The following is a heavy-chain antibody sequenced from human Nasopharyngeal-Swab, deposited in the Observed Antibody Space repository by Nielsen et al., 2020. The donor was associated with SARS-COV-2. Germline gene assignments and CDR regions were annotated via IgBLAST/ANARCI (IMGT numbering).Heavy chain of an antibody. J-gene: IGHJ6*02. V-gene: IGHV4-31*03. CDR1: GGSISSGGYY. Sequence: SETLSLTCTVSGGSISSGGYYWSWIRQHPGKGLEWIEYIYYSGSTYYNPSLKSRVTISVDTSKNQFSLKLSSVTAADTAVYYCARTRAYSSSWSRDYYYYYGMDVWGQGTTVTVSS. CDR2: IYYSGST. CDR3: ARTRAYSSSWSRDYYYYYGMDV. D-gene: IGHD6-13*01.